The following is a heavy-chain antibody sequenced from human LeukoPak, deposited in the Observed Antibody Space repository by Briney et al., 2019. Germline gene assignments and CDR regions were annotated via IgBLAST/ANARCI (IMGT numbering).Heavy chain of an antibody. CDR3: VAGGLAYTCDL. D-gene: IGHD3-16*01. J-gene: IGHJ4*01. CDR1: GFTFSSYR. V-gene: IGHV3-21*01. CDR2: IGTCRTSI. Sequence: GGSLRLSCAASGFTFSSYRMNWVRQTPGKGLEWVSSIGTCRTSIYYADSVKGRITISRDNSKNALYLQMNSLRAEDTAVYYCVAGGLAYTCDLWGHGKPVSVSS.